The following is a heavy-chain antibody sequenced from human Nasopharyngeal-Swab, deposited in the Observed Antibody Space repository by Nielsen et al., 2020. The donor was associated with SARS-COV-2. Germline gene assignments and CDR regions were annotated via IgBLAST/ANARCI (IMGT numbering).Heavy chain of an antibody. Sequence: GSLRLSCAVYGGSFSGYYWSWIRQPPGKGLEWIGEINHSGSTNYSPSLKSRVTISVDTSKNQFSLKLSSVTAADTAVYYCALGGDFDYWGQGTLVTVSS. CDR2: INHSGST. CDR1: GGSFSGYY. D-gene: IGHD3-16*01. J-gene: IGHJ4*02. V-gene: IGHV4-34*01. CDR3: ALGGDFDY.